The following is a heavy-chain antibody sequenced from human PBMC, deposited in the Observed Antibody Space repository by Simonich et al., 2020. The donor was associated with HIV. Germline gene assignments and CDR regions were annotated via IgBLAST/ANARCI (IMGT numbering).Heavy chain of an antibody. CDR1: GGTFSSHV. Sequence: QVQLVQSGAEVKKPGSSVKVSCKASGGTFSSHVISWVRQAPGQGLEWMGGILPIFGTTHNAQKFQGRVTITADEATSTAYMELSSLRSEDTAVYYCARGGGEQQLVSWFDPWGQGTLVTVSS. J-gene: IGHJ5*02. D-gene: IGHD6-13*01. CDR3: ARGGGEQQLVSWFDP. V-gene: IGHV1-69*13. CDR2: ILPIFGTT.